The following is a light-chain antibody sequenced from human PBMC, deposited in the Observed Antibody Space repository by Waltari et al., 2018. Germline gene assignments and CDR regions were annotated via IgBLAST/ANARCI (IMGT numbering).Light chain of an antibody. CDR3: GTWDHSLHAVV. J-gene: IGLJ2*01. CDR1: SSNLGMDY. CDR2: DNY. Sequence: QSVLTQPPSVSAAPGQKVTISCSGGSSNLGMDYVTWYQQLPGTAPKVLIYDNYERPSGIPDRFSGSKSGTSATLGITGLQTGDEAYYYCGTWDHSLHAVVFGGGTELTVL. V-gene: IGLV1-51*01.